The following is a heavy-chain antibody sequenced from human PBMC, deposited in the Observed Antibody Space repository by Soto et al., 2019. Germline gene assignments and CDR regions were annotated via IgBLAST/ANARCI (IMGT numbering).Heavy chain of an antibody. V-gene: IGHV4-61*01. CDR2: NYFTGST. CDR3: TRGPPRVQWFDP. Sequence: SYTLSLTCTVSGGAVSSGTYYWSWIRQPPGKGLEWIGHNYFTGSTNYNPSLKSRVTMSLDTSRNQFSLKLSSVTAADTAVYYCTRGPPRVQWFDPWGLGTLVTVSS. J-gene: IGHJ5*02. CDR1: GGAVSSGTYY.